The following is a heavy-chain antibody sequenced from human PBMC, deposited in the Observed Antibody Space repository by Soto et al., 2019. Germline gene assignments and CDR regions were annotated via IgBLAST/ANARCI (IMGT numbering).Heavy chain of an antibody. D-gene: IGHD2-15*01. CDR2: IYSAGNT. V-gene: IGHV3-53*01. J-gene: IGHJ4*02. CDR1: GLTVRRNY. Sequence: GGSLRLSCTVSGLTVRRNYMTWVRQAPGKGLEWVSVIYSAGNTYYADSVKGRFTISRDNSKNTLNLQMNSLRAEDTAIYYCAREDSTDPGYFDHWGQGTLVTVSS. CDR3: AREDSTDPGYFDH.